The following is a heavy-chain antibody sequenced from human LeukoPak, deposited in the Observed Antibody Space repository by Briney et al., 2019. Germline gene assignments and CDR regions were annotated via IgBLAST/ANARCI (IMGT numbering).Heavy chain of an antibody. CDR1: GYSISSGYY. D-gene: IGHD3-16*01. CDR3: ARGKYFQRYGGARFYYFDY. V-gene: IGHV4-38-2*02. J-gene: IGHJ4*02. CDR2: IYHSGST. Sequence: NPSETLSLTCTVSGYSISSGYYWGWIRQPPGKGLEWIGSIYHSGSTYYNPSLKSRVTISVDTSKNQFSLKLSSVTAADTAVYYCARGKYFQRYGGARFYYFDYWGQGTLVTVSS.